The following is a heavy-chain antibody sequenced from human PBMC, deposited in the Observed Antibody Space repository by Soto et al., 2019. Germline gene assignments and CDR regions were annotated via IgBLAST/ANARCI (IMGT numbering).Heavy chain of an antibody. CDR3: ARFGFTYYYDY. Sequence: EVQLVESGGGLVQPGGSLRLSCAASGFTFSSYAMQWVRQAPGKGLEYVSAISSNGGSTYYANSVKGRFTISRDNSKNTLYLQMGSLRAEDMAVYYGARFGFTYYYDYWGQGTLVTVSS. V-gene: IGHV3-64*01. CDR1: GFTFSSYA. D-gene: IGHD3-10*01. J-gene: IGHJ4*02. CDR2: ISSNGGST.